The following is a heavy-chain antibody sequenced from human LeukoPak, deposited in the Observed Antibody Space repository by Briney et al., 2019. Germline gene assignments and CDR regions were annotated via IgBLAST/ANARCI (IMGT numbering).Heavy chain of an antibody. Sequence: KPGGSLRLSCEASGFNFSDYYMSWIRQAPGKGLEWLSYISTSSNTIYYAESVKGRFTISRDNSKNTLYLQMNSLRAEDTAVYYCAELGITMIGGVWGKGTTVTISS. J-gene: IGHJ6*04. CDR3: AELGITMIGGV. D-gene: IGHD3-10*02. CDR2: ISTSSNTI. V-gene: IGHV3-11*04. CDR1: GFNFSDYY.